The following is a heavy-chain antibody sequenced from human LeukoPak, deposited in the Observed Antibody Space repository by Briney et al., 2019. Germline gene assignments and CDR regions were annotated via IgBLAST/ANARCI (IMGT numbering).Heavy chain of an antibody. D-gene: IGHD7-27*01. Sequence: ASVKVSCKASGYTFTSYDINWVRQATGQGLEWMGWMNPNSGNTGYAQKLQGRVTITRNTSISTAYMELSSLRSEDTAVYYCARSDWGSGYAFDMWGQGTMVTVSS. CDR1: GYTFTSYD. CDR2: MNPNSGNT. J-gene: IGHJ3*02. V-gene: IGHV1-8*03. CDR3: ARSDWGSGYAFDM.